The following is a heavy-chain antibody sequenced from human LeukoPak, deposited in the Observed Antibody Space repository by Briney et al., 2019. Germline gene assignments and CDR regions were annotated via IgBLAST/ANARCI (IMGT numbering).Heavy chain of an antibody. CDR1: GGSISSYY. CDR2: IYYSGST. Sequence: PSETLSXTXTVSGGSISSYYWNWIRQPPGKGLEWIGYIYYSGSTNYNPSLKSRVTISVDTSKNQFSLKLSSVTAADTAVYYCAKTEGGWDDAFDIWGQGTMVTVSS. J-gene: IGHJ3*02. V-gene: IGHV4-59*12. CDR3: AKTEGGWDDAFDI. D-gene: IGHD6-19*01.